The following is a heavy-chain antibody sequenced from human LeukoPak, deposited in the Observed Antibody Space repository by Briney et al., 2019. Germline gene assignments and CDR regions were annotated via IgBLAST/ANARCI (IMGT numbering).Heavy chain of an antibody. D-gene: IGHD5-18*01. V-gene: IGHV4-34*01. Sequence: TSETLSLTCAVYGGSFSGYYWSWIRQPPGKGLEWIGEINHSGSTNYNPSLKSRVTISVDTSKNQFSLKLSSVTAADTAVYYCADSTALGTPFDYWGQGTLVTVSS. CDR1: GGSFSGYY. CDR3: ADSTALGTPFDY. J-gene: IGHJ4*02. CDR2: INHSGST.